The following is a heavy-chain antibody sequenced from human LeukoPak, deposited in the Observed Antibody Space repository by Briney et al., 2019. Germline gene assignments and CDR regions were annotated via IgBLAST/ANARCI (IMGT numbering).Heavy chain of an antibody. Sequence: ASVKVSCKASGGTFSSYAISWVRQAPGQGLEWMGWINPNSGGTNYAQKFQGRVTMTRDTSISTAYMELSRLRSDDTAVYYCARVWYYYDSSGYYYVFDYWGQGTLVTVSS. CDR2: INPNSGGT. CDR3: ARVWYYYDSSGYYYVFDY. CDR1: GGTFSSYA. D-gene: IGHD3-22*01. V-gene: IGHV1-2*02. J-gene: IGHJ4*02.